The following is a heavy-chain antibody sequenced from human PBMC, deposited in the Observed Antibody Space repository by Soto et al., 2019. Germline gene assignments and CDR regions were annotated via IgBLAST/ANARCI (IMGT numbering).Heavy chain of an antibody. V-gene: IGHV3-23*01. Sequence: VRLLESGGGLVQPGGSLRLSCEGSGFSFESYTMSWVRQAPGKGLEWVSAISGNSVNTYYADSVKGRFTISRDNSMNTLYLQMNSLRAEDTAVYYCANGPWAGGYWGQGTLVIVSS. CDR1: GFSFESYT. CDR2: ISGNSVNT. J-gene: IGHJ4*02. D-gene: IGHD3-16*01. CDR3: ANGPWAGGY.